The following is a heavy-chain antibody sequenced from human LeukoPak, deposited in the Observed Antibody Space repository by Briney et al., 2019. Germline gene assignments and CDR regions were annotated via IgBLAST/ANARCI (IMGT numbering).Heavy chain of an antibody. CDR3: TRELHVAVAVADYYYFYMDV. CDR1: GFAFSSFA. J-gene: IGHJ6*03. V-gene: IGHV3-23*01. Sequence: GGSLRLSCAASGFAFSSFAMGWVRQSPGKGLEWLSTINGGGNTTFYSDSVKGRFTISRDNSKNTLYLHMDSLRPDDTATYYCTRELHVAVAVADYYYFYMDVWGRGTAVTVSS. D-gene: IGHD6-19*01. CDR2: INGGGNTT.